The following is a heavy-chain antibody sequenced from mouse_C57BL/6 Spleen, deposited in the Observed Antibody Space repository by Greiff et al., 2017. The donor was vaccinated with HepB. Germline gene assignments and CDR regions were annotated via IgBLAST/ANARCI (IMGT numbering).Heavy chain of an antibody. CDR2: INPNNGGT. CDR3: ARNYDYYHWSFDV. V-gene: IGHV1-22*01. J-gene: IGHJ1*03. D-gene: IGHD2-4*01. Sequence: VQLKQSGPELVKPGASVKMSCKASGYTFTDYNMHWVKQSHGKSLEWIGYINPNNGGTSYNQKFKGKATLTVNKSSSTAYMELRSLTSEDSAVYYCARNYDYYHWSFDVWGTGTTVTVSS. CDR1: GYTFTDYN.